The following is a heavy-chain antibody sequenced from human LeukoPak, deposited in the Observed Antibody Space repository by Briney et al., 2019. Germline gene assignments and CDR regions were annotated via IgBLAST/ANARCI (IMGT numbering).Heavy chain of an antibody. V-gene: IGHV4-59*01. Sequence: SETLSLTCTVSGGSISSYYWSWIRQPPGKGLEWIGYIYYSGSTNYNPSLKSRVTISVDTYKNQFSLKLSSVTAADTAVYYCARASTPLYYYGMDVWGRGTTVTVSS. J-gene: IGHJ6*02. CDR1: GGSISSYY. CDR3: ARASTPLYYYGMDV. CDR2: IYYSGST.